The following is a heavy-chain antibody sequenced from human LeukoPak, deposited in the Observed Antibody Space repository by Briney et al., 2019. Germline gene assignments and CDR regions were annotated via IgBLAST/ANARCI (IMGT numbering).Heavy chain of an antibody. CDR2: ISGSGGST. Sequence: GGSLRLSCAASGFTFSSYAMSWVRQAPGKGLEWVSAISGSGGSTYYADSVKGRFTISRDNSKNTLYLQMNSLRAEDTAVYYCAKAYYGSGSYYNRLLLPDYWGRGTLVTVSS. CDR3: AKAYYGSGSYYNRLLLPDY. J-gene: IGHJ4*02. D-gene: IGHD3-10*01. V-gene: IGHV3-23*01. CDR1: GFTFSSYA.